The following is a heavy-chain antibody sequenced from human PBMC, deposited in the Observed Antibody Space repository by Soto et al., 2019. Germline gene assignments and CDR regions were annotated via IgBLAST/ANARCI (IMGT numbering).Heavy chain of an antibody. CDR1: GFTFSSSG. Sequence: GGSLRLSCAASGFTFSSSGMHWVRQAPGKGLEWVAIISYDGNNKYYADSVKGRFTISRDNSKTTLFLQMTSLRADDTAVYYCAKSPGRTGYFQMDVWGQGTTVTVSS. CDR3: AKSPGRTGYFQMDV. CDR2: ISYDGNNK. D-gene: IGHD3-9*01. J-gene: IGHJ6*02. V-gene: IGHV3-30*18.